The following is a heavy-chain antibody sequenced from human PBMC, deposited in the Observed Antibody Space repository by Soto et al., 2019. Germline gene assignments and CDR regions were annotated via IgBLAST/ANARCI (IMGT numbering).Heavy chain of an antibody. V-gene: IGHV1-69*13. CDR2: IIPIFGTA. CDR3: GIRRSYYYDSSGYLDY. D-gene: IGHD3-22*01. Sequence: ASVKVSCKASGGTFSSYAISWVRQAPGQGLEWMGGIIPIFGTANYAQKFQGRVTITADESTSTAYMELSSLRSEDTAVYYCGIRRSYYYDSSGYLDYWGQGTLVTVSS. J-gene: IGHJ4*02. CDR1: GGTFSSYA.